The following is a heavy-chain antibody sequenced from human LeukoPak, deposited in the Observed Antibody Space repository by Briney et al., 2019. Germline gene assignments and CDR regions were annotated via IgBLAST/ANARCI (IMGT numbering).Heavy chain of an antibody. D-gene: IGHD3-16*02. Sequence: PSETLSLTCAVYGGSFSTYYWTWIRQPPGKGLEWIGEINHSGSTNYNPSLKSRVTISVDTSKNQFSLKLSSVTAADTAMYYCASTLFGGVISNYWGQGTPVTVSS. CDR3: ASTLFGGVISNY. J-gene: IGHJ4*02. CDR2: INHSGST. CDR1: GGSFSTYY. V-gene: IGHV4-34*01.